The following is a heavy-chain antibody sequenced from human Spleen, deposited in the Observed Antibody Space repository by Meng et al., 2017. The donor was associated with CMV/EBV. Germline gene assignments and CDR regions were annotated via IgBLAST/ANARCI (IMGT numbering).Heavy chain of an antibody. CDR3: GSHTYCSSSSCYTGLDYYYYGMDV. CDR2: IIRMFGTA. Sequence: SVKVSCKASGGTFSSYAISWVRQAPGQGLEWMGGIIRMFGTADYAQKFQGRVTITTEESTSTAYMELSSLRSEDTAVYYCGSHTYCSSSSCYTGLDYYYYGMDVWGQGTTVTVSS. V-gene: IGHV1-69*05. J-gene: IGHJ6*02. CDR1: GGTFSSYA. D-gene: IGHD2-2*02.